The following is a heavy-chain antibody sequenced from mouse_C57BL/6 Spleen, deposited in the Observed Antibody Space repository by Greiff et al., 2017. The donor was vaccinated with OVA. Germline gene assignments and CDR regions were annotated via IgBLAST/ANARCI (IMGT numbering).Heavy chain of an antibody. CDR3: ARADGDY. Sequence: VQLQQPGAELVMPGASVKLSCKASGYTFTSYWMHWVKQRPGQGLEWIGEIDPSDSYTNYNQKFKGKSTLTVDKSSSTADMQLSSLTSEVSAVYYCARADGDYWGQGTTLTVSS. J-gene: IGHJ2*01. CDR1: GYTFTSYW. CDR2: IDPSDSYT. V-gene: IGHV1-69*01.